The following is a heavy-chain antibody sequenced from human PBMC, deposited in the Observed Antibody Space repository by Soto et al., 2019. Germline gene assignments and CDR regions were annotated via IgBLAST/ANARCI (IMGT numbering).Heavy chain of an antibody. CDR2: IKQDGSEK. CDR3: ATDWMVPTYYDFWSGYGRDYYMYV. CDR1: GFTFSSYW. V-gene: IGHV3-7*01. J-gene: IGHJ6*03. Sequence: EVQLVESGGGLVQPGGSLRLSCAASGFTFSSYWMSWVRQAPGKGLEWVANIKQDGSEKYYVDSVKGRFTISRDNAKNSLYLQMNSLRAEDTAVYYCATDWMVPTYYDFWSGYGRDYYMYVWGKGTTVTVSS. D-gene: IGHD3-3*01.